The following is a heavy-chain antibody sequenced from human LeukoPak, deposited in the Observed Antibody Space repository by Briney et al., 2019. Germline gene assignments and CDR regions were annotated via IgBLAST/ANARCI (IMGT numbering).Heavy chain of an antibody. CDR2: ISWNSGDI. D-gene: IGHD4-17*01. Sequence: PGRSLRLSCAASGFNFDDFSIHWVRQAPGKGLEWVSGISWNSGDIGYADSVKGRFTISRDNSRNTLFLQMNSLRAEDTAVYYCAKNPYGDYILDYYYYMDVRGKGTTVTVSS. CDR1: GFNFDDFS. J-gene: IGHJ6*03. V-gene: IGHV3-9*01. CDR3: AKNPYGDYILDYYYYMDV.